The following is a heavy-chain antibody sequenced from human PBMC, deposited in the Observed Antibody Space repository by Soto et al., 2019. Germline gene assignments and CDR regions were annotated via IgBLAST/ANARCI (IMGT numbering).Heavy chain of an antibody. CDR3: AGISIAVAERHDY. Sequence: SETLSLTCAVYGGSFSGYYWSWIRQPPGKGLEWIGEINHSGSTNYNPSLKSRVTISVDTSKNQFSLKLSSVTAADTAVYYCAGISIAVAERHDYWGQRTLVTVNS. D-gene: IGHD6-19*01. CDR2: INHSGST. V-gene: IGHV4-34*01. CDR1: GGSFSGYY. J-gene: IGHJ4*02.